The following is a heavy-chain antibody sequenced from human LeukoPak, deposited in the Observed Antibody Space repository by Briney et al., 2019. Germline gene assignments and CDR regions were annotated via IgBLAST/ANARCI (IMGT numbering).Heavy chain of an antibody. Sequence: PGGSLRLSCAASGFTFSSYSMNWVRQAPGKGLEWVSSISSSSSYIYYADSVKGRFTISRDNAKNSLYLQMNSLRAEDTAVYYCARDEYSSGWYPYYWGQGTLVTVSS. J-gene: IGHJ4*02. CDR3: ARDEYSSGWYPYY. V-gene: IGHV3-21*01. D-gene: IGHD6-19*01. CDR1: GFTFSSYS. CDR2: ISSSSSYI.